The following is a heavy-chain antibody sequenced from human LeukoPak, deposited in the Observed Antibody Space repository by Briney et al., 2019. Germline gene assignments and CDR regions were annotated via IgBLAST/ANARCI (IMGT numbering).Heavy chain of an antibody. V-gene: IGHV3-21*04. D-gene: IGHD3-22*01. CDR1: GFTFSSYS. CDR3: AGDSSGYWSFMDY. J-gene: IGHJ4*02. Sequence: PGGSLRLSCAASGFTFSSYSMNWVRQAPGKGLEWVSSITSSSSYIYYADSVKDRFTISRDNAKNSLYLEMNSLRAEDTAVYYCAGDSSGYWSFMDYWGQGTLVTVSS. CDR2: ITSSSSYI.